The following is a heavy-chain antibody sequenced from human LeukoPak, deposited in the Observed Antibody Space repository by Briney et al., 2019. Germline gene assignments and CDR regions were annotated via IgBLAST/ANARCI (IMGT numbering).Heavy chain of an antibody. CDR1: GGTFSSYA. Sequence: ASVKVSCKASGGTFSSYAISWVRQAPGQGLEWMGGIIPIFGTANYAQKFQGRVTITADESTSTAYMELSSLRSEDTAVYYCARVEKSSSTRYYYGMDVWGQGTTVTVSS. J-gene: IGHJ6*02. D-gene: IGHD6-13*01. CDR2: IIPIFGTA. V-gene: IGHV1-69*13. CDR3: ARVEKSSSTRYYYGMDV.